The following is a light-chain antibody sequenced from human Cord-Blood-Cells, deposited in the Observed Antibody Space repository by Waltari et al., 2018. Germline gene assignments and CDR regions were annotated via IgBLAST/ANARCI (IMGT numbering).Light chain of an antibody. CDR3: QQSYSTPYS. Sequence: IRMTQSPSSLSASVGDRVTITCRASPSISSYLNWYQQKPGKAPKLLIYAASSLQSGVPSRFSGSGSGTDFTLTISSLQPEDFATYYCQQSYSTPYSFGQGTKLEIK. CDR1: PSISSY. CDR2: AAS. J-gene: IGKJ2*03. V-gene: IGKV1-39*01.